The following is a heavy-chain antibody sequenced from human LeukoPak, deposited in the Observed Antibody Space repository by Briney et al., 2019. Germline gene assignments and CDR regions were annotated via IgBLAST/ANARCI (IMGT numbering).Heavy chain of an antibody. CDR2: IKQDGSEI. D-gene: IGHD2-15*01. J-gene: IGHJ6*02. Sequence: PGGSLRLSCAASGFTFSSYWMSWVRQAPGKGLEWVANIKQDGSEIYYVDSVKGRFTISRDNAKNSLYLQMNSLRAEDTAVYYCARVGILGYCSGGSCYWHGMDVWGQGTTVTVSS. CDR3: ARVGILGYCSGGSCYWHGMDV. CDR1: GFTFSSYW. V-gene: IGHV3-7*01.